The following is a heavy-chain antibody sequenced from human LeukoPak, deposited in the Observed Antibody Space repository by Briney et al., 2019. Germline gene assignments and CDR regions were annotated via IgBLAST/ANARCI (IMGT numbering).Heavy chain of an antibody. CDR3: AELGITMIGGV. CDR2: ISYDGSNK. Sequence: GGSLRLSCAASGFTFSSYGMHWVRQAPGKGLEWVAVISYDGSNKYHADSVKGRFTISRDNSKNTLYLQMNSLRAEDTAVYYCAELGITMIGGVWGKGTTVTISS. J-gene: IGHJ6*04. CDR1: GFTFSSYG. D-gene: IGHD3-10*02. V-gene: IGHV3-30*18.